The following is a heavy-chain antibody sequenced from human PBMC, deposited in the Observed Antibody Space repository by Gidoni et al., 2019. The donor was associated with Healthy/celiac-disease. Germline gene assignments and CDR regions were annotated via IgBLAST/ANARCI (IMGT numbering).Heavy chain of an antibody. CDR2: ISSSSSTI. CDR3: ARDTTYYDILTGYPVMGYFDY. Sequence: EVQLVESGGGLVQPGGSLRLSCAASGFTFSSYSMNWVRQAPGKGLEWVSYISSSSSTIYYADSVKGRFTISRDNAKNSLYLQMNSLRAEDTAVYYCARDTTYYDILTGYPVMGYFDYWGQGTLVTVSS. CDR1: GFTFSSYS. D-gene: IGHD3-9*01. J-gene: IGHJ4*02. V-gene: IGHV3-48*01.